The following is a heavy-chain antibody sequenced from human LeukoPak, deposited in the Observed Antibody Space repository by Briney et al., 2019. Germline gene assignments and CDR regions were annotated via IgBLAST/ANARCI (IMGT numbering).Heavy chain of an antibody. J-gene: IGHJ4*02. D-gene: IGHD5-18*01. CDR1: GFTFSSYW. Sequence: GGSLRLSCAASGFTFSSYWMSWVRQAPGKGLEWVANIKKDGSEKYYVDSVKGRFTISRDNAKTSLYLQMNSLRAEDTAVYYCARHLSGITGYTYGRGIDSWGQGTLVTVPS. CDR2: IKKDGSEK. V-gene: IGHV3-7*01. CDR3: ARHLSGITGYTYGRGIDS.